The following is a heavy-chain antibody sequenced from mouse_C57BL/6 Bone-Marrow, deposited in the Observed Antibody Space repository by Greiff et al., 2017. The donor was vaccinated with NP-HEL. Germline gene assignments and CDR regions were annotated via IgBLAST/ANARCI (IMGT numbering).Heavy chain of an antibody. J-gene: IGHJ2*01. CDR1: GYSFTGYY. V-gene: IGHV1-42*01. Sequence: EVKVVESGPELVKPGASVKISCKASGYSFTGYYMNWVKQSPEKSLEWIGEINPSTGGTTYNQKFKAKATLTVDNSSSTAYMQLKSLTSEDSAVYYCARPGSSPWYFDYWGQGTTLTVSS. CDR3: ARPGSSPWYFDY. CDR2: INPSTGGT. D-gene: IGHD1-1*01.